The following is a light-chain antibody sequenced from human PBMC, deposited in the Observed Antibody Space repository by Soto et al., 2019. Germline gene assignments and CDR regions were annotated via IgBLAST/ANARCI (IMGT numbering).Light chain of an antibody. Sequence: DIQMTQSPSTLSASVGDRVTITCRASQSINNWLAWYQQKPGKAPKLLIYDASNLESGVPSRFSGGGSGTEFSLTISSLQPDDFATYYCQQYNYFWAFGQGTRVEIK. CDR1: QSINNW. CDR2: DAS. J-gene: IGKJ1*01. CDR3: QQYNYFWA. V-gene: IGKV1-5*01.